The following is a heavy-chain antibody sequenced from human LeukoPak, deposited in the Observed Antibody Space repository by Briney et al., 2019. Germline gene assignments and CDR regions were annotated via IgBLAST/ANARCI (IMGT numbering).Heavy chain of an antibody. V-gene: IGHV4-4*07. D-gene: IGHD3-10*02. J-gene: IGHJ6*02. CDR3: SRSDHVHYYYHGMGV. CDR2: IYVGGYT. Sequence: PSETLSLTCTVSGGSISTYHWNWIRQPAGKGLEWIGLIYVGGYTNYNPALKSRVTVSADTSKHQFSLKLRSVTAAATAVYFCSRSDHVHYYYHGMGVWGQGITVTVSS. CDR1: GGSISTYH.